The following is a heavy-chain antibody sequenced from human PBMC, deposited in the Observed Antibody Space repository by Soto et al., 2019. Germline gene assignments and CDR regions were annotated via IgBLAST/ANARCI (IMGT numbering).Heavy chain of an antibody. CDR1: GFTFADYT. J-gene: IGHJ4*02. CDR2: IRNKAYGGTT. V-gene: IGHV3-49*03. Sequence: GGSLRLSCTASGFTFADYTLSWFRQAPGKGLEWLGFIRNKAYGGTTEYAASVKGRFTISRDDSKSIAYLLMNSLKTEDTAMYFCTRDGRYSGYPPPAFWGQGTLVTVSS. D-gene: IGHD5-12*01. CDR3: TRDGRYSGYPPPAF.